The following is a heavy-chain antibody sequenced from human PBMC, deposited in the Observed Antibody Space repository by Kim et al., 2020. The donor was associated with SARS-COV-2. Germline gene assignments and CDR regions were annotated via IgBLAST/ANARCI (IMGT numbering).Heavy chain of an antibody. V-gene: IGHV1-8*01. CDR1: GYTFTSYD. J-gene: IGHJ2*01. CDR3: ARRVGIQLWYWYFDL. Sequence: ASVKVSCKASGYTFTSYDINWVRQATGQGLEWMGWMNPNSGNTGYAQKFQGRVTMTRNTSISTAYMELSSLRSEDTAVYYCARRVGIQLWYWYFDLWGRGTLVTVSS. D-gene: IGHD5-18*01. CDR2: MNPNSGNT.